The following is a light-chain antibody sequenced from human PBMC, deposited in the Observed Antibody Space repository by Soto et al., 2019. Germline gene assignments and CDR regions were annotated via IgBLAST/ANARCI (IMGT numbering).Light chain of an antibody. V-gene: IGKV3-20*01. J-gene: IGKJ2*01. CDR2: GAS. CDR3: QVYGSSLFT. CDR1: QSVNSRY. Sequence: EIVLTQSPGTLSLSPGERATLSCRASQSVNSRYLAWYQQKPGQAPRLLIYGASSRATGIPDRISGSGSGTDFTLTISRLEPEDFAVYYCQVYGSSLFTFGQGTRLEIK.